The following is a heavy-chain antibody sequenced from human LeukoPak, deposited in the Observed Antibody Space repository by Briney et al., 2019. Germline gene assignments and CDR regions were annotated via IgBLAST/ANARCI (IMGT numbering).Heavy chain of an antibody. CDR1: GYSISSGYY. D-gene: IGHD3-10*01. Sequence: SETLSLTCTVSGYSISSGYYWGWIRQPPGKGLEWIGEINHSGSTNYNPSLKSRVTISVDTSKNQFSLKLSSVTAADTAVYYCARRRALLWFGAHFDYWGQGTLVTVSS. CDR2: INHSGST. CDR3: ARRRALLWFGAHFDY. V-gene: IGHV4-38-2*02. J-gene: IGHJ4*02.